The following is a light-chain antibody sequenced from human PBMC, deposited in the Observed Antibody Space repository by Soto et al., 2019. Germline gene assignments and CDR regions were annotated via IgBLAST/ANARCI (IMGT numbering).Light chain of an antibody. Sequence: QSALTQPPSASGSPGQSVTISCTGTSSDVGGYNYVSWYQQHPGKAPKLMISEVSKRPSGVPDRFSGSKSGNTASLTVSGLQAEDKADYYCSLFAGNNNLVFGGGTKLTVL. CDR3: SLFAGNNNLV. J-gene: IGLJ2*01. CDR2: EVS. CDR1: SSDVGGYNY. V-gene: IGLV2-8*01.